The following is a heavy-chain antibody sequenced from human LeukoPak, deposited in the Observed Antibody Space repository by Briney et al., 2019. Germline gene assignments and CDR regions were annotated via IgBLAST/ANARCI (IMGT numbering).Heavy chain of an antibody. Sequence: GGSLRLSCVASGFTFSGYSMNWIRQAPGRGLEWVSSLSSDSGYIYYADSVRGRFTASRDNAANSLNLHMTSLSADDTAVYFCTRSPDRDYSQTGSGRYVTWGQGTLVSVSS. D-gene: IGHD6-19*01. J-gene: IGHJ5*02. CDR2: LSSDSGYI. CDR1: GFTFSGYS. V-gene: IGHV3-21*06. CDR3: TRSPDRDYSQTGSGRYVT.